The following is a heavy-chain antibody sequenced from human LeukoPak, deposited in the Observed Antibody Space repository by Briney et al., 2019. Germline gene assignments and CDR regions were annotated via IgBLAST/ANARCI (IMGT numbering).Heavy chain of an antibody. CDR3: AREPTGYGIDV. CDR1: GYTFTGYD. CDR2: INPNSGDT. D-gene: IGHD4-17*01. Sequence: GASVKVSWKASGYTFTGYDMHWVRQAPGHGLEWMGWINPNSGDTNYAQKFQGRVTMTRDTSISTTYMELSRLRSDDTAVYYCAREPTGYGIDVWGQGTTVTVSS. V-gene: IGHV1-2*02. J-gene: IGHJ6*02.